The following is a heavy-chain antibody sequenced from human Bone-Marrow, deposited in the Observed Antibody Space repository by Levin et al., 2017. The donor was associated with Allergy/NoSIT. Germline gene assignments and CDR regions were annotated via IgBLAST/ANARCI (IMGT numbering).Heavy chain of an antibody. J-gene: IGHJ5*02. CDR3: ARGTEFLPETNYFDP. V-gene: IGHV3-21*04. CDR1: GFTFNTYT. D-gene: IGHD1-7*01. CDR2: IDSSSTSI. Sequence: AGGSLRLSCAASGFTFNTYTMNWVRQAPGKGLEWVSSIDSSSTSIYFADSLKGRFTISRDNAKNSLYLQMNSLRADDTAVYFCARGTEFLPETNYFDPWGQGTLVTVSS.